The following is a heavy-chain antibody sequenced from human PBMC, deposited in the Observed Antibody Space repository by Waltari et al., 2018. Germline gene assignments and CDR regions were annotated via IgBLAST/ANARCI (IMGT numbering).Heavy chain of an antibody. CDR3: AGGGLDDACDF. D-gene: IGHD1-26*01. CDR2: TYYRSKWYN. V-gene: IGHV6-1*01. CDR1: EDSVSSNRAA. J-gene: IGHJ3*01. Sequence: QVQLQQSGPGLVKPSQTLSLTCAISEDSVSSNRAAWNWFRQSPSRGLEWLGSTYYRSKWYNDYAVSVKSRIVINADTSKNQFSLQLNSVTPEDTAVYYCAGGGLDDACDFWGQGTMVTVSS.